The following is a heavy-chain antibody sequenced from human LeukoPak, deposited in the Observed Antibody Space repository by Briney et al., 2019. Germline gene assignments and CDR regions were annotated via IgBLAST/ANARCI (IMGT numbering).Heavy chain of an antibody. V-gene: IGHV1-8*01. CDR2: MNPNSGNT. J-gene: IGHJ4*02. D-gene: IGHD6-13*01. CDR3: ARGSSSSWEKFDY. CDR1: GYTFTSYD. Sequence: GASVKVSCKASGYTFTSYDTNWVRQATGQGLEWMGWMNPNSGNTGYAQKFQGRVTMTRNTSISTAYMELSSLRSEDTAVYYCARGSSSSWEKFDYWGQGTLVTVSS.